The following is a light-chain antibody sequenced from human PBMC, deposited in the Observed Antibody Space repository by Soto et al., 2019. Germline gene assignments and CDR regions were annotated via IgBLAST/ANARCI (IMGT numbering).Light chain of an antibody. CDR1: GTDATN. CDR2: GAS. J-gene: IGKJ1*01. Sequence: EVLMTQSPATLSLSPGERATLSCWASGTDATNLAWYQQKPGQAPRLLISGASTRAAGISDRFRGSGSGTEFTLTISSLRSEDSAIYYCQQYFEWPPMTFEHGTKVEI. V-gene: IGKV3-15*01. CDR3: QQYFEWPPMT.